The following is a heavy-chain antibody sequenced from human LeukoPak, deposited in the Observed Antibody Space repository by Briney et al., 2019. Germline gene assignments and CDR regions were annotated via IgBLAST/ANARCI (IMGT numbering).Heavy chain of an antibody. D-gene: IGHD6-19*01. V-gene: IGHV3-21*01. CDR3: ARGIAVAGGTDY. CDR2: ISSSSSYI. Sequence: GGSLRLSCAASGFTFSSYSMNWVRQAPGKGLEWVSSISSSSSYIYYADSVKGRFTISRDNAKNSLYMQMNSLRAEDTAVYYCARGIAVAGGTDYWGQGTLVTVSS. CDR1: GFTFSSYS. J-gene: IGHJ4*02.